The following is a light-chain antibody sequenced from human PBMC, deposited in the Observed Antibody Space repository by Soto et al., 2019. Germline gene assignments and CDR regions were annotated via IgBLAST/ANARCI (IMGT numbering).Light chain of an antibody. V-gene: IGKV3-20*01. CDR3: QHYGGSLT. CDR1: QSVSSTF. J-gene: IGKJ4*01. CDR2: AAS. Sequence: EIVLTQSPGTLSLSPGERATLSCRASQSVSSTFLAWYQQKPGQAPRLLIYAASSRATGIPDRFSGSGSGTDFTLTISRLEPEDFAVYYCQHYGGSLTFGGGTKVQI.